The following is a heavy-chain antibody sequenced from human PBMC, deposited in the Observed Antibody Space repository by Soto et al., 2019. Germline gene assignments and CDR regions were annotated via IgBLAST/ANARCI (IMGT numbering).Heavy chain of an antibody. CDR2: IGEGGVSR. CDR3: ARDSFNRVSSDIPGMDV. CDR1: GFDFSTYA. V-gene: IGHV3-23*01. D-gene: IGHD3-16*01. Sequence: EVRLLESGGGLVQPGGSLRLSCVASGFDFSTYAMSWVRQAPGKGLEWVSVIGEGGVSRVYADAVKGRFTISRDNSKNTLYLQMTSLRVDDTAMYYCARDSFNRVSSDIPGMDVWGQGNKVSVSS. J-gene: IGHJ6*02.